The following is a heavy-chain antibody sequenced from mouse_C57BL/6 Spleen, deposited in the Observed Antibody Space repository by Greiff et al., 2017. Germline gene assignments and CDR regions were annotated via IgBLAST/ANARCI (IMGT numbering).Heavy chain of an antibody. J-gene: IGHJ1*03. CDR3: ARAPYGYDGYWYFDV. CDR2: ISAGGSYT. V-gene: IGHV5-4*01. Sequence: EVQLLEPGAGLVKPGASLKLSCAASGFTFTSYAMSWVRQTPEQRLEWVATISAGGSYTYYPDNVKGRSTISRDNSYNNPYLQMSHLKSEDSAMYYRARAPYGYDGYWYFDVWGTGTTVTVSS. D-gene: IGHD2-2*01. CDR1: GFTFTSYA.